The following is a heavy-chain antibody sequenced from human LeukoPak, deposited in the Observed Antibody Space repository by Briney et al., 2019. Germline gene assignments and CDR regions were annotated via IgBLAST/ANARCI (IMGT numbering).Heavy chain of an antibody. Sequence: PGGSLRLSCEASGFTFSSYWMSWVRQAPGKGPEWVANIKQDGSEKYYVDSVKGRFTISRDNAKNSLCLQMNSLRAEDTAVYYCARVGIGYCSSTSCHNWFDPWGQGTLVTVSS. CDR1: GFTFSSYW. J-gene: IGHJ5*02. CDR3: ARVGIGYCSSTSCHNWFDP. CDR2: IKQDGSEK. D-gene: IGHD2-2*01. V-gene: IGHV3-7*01.